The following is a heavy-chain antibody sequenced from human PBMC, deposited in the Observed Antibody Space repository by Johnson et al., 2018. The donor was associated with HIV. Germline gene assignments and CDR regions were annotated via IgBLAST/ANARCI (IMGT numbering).Heavy chain of an antibody. CDR2: ISSDGSST. Sequence: VQLVESGGGLVQPGGSLILSCAASGFTFSSNWMHWVRQAPGKGLVWVSRISSDGSSTYYADSVKGRFTISRDNARNTMFVQMNSLRAEDTAVYYCARVSDFGVVMIGTFDIWGQGTMVTVSS. V-gene: IGHV3-74*02. CDR1: GFTFSSNW. CDR3: ARVSDFGVVMIGTFDI. D-gene: IGHD3-3*01. J-gene: IGHJ3*02.